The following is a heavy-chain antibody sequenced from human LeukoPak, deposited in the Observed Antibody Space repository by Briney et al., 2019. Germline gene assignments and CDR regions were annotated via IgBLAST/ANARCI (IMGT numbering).Heavy chain of an antibody. D-gene: IGHD2-8*02. V-gene: IGHV4-34*01. CDR2: INHSGST. J-gene: IGHJ5*02. CDR1: GGSFSGYY. Sequence: SETLSLTCAVYGGSFSGYYWSWIRQPPGKGLEWIGEINHSGSTNYNPSLKSRVTISVDTSKNQFSLKLSSVTAADTAVYYCARGTGNSRFDPWGQGTLVTVSS. CDR3: ARGTGNSRFDP.